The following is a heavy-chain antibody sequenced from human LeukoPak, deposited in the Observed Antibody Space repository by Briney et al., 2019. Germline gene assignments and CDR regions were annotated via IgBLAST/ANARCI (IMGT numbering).Heavy chain of an antibody. CDR3: AIYGGSGTNAFDM. J-gene: IGHJ3*02. D-gene: IGHD5-12*01. V-gene: IGHV3-23*01. CDR1: GFTFSSYA. CDR2: ISGGGGST. Sequence: GGSLRLSXAASGFTFSSYAMTWVRQGPGKGPEWVSDISGGGGSTFYADSVKGRFTISRDNSKNTLYLQIHSLRAEDTAVYHCAIYGGSGTNAFDMWGQGTMVTVSS.